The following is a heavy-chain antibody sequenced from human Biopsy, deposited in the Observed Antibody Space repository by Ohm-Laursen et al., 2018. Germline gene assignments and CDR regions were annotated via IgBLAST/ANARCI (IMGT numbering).Heavy chain of an antibody. CDR2: MNHGGST. CDR1: GGSFSGYY. V-gene: IGHV4-34*01. Sequence: PSLTCAVYGGSFSGYYWSWIRQPPGKGLEWIGEMNHGGSTNYNSSLKSRVTISVDTSKNQFSLNLTSVTAADTAVYYCARHPTGFWFDPWGQGALVIVSS. J-gene: IGHJ5*02. CDR3: ARHPTGFWFDP.